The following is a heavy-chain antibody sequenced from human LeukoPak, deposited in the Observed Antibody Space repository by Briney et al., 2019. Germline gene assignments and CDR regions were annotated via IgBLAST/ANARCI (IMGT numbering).Heavy chain of an antibody. D-gene: IGHD3-3*01. CDR2: MNPNSGNT. CDR3: ARLETRYYDFWSGQGAYYFDY. V-gene: IGHV1-8*01. J-gene: IGHJ4*02. CDR1: GYTFTSYD. Sequence: ASVKVSCKASGYTFTSYDINWVRQATGQGLEWMGWMNPNSGNTGYAQKFQGRVIMTRNTSISTAYMELSSLRSEDTAVYYCARLETRYYDFWSGQGAYYFDYWGQGTLVTVSS.